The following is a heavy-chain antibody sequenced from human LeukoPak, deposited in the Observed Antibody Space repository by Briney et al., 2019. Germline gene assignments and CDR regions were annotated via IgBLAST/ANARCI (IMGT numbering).Heavy chain of an antibody. J-gene: IGHJ6*02. CDR1: GFTFSSYG. Sequence: GRSLRLSCAASGFTFSSYGMHWVRQAPGKGLEGVAVISYDGSNKYYAESVKGRFTISRDNSKNTLYLQMNSLRAEDTAVYYCAKEDVAYYDRNYYYGMDVWGQGTTVTVSS. CDR2: ISYDGSNK. CDR3: AKEDVAYYDRNYYYGMDV. V-gene: IGHV3-30*18. D-gene: IGHD3-22*01.